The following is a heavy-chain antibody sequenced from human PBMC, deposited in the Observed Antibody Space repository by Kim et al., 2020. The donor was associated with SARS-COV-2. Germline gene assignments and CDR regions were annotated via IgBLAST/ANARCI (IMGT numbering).Heavy chain of an antibody. CDR3: ARHVSSGYGLTTYYYYGMDV. CDR1: GGTFSSYA. CDR2: IIPIFGTA. D-gene: IGHD3-22*01. Sequence: SVKVSCKASGGTFSSYAISWVRQAPGQGLEWMGGIIPIFGTANYAQKFKGRVTITADESTSTAYMELRSLRSEDTAVYDCARHVSSGYGLTTYYYYGMDVWGQGTIVTVS. J-gene: IGHJ6*02. V-gene: IGHV1-69*13.